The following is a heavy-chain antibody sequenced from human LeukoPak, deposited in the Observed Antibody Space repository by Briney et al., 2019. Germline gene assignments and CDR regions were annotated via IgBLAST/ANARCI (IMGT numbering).Heavy chain of an antibody. J-gene: IGHJ6*02. D-gene: IGHD3-10*01. CDR1: GFTFSSYG. CDR3: ARDLEVRGVIIPPYYYYGMDV. Sequence: PGRSLRLSCAASGFTFSSYGMHWVRQAPGKGLEWVAVIWYDGSNKYYADSVKGRFTISRDNSKNTLYLQMNSLRAEDTAVYYCARDLEVRGVIIPPYYYYGMDVWGQGTTVTVSS. V-gene: IGHV3-33*01. CDR2: IWYDGSNK.